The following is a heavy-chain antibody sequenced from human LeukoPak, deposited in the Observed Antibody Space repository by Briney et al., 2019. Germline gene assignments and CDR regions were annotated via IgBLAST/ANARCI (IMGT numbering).Heavy chain of an antibody. CDR3: AREVDAAAAYNWFDP. Sequence: SETLSLTCTVSGGSISSSSYYWVWIRQPPGKGLEWIGTIYYSGSTYYKPSLKSRVTISVDTSKNQFSLKLSSVTAADTAVYYCAREVDAAAAYNWFDPWGQGTLVTVSS. CDR1: GGSISSSSYY. V-gene: IGHV4-39*07. D-gene: IGHD2-2*01. CDR2: IYYSGST. J-gene: IGHJ5*02.